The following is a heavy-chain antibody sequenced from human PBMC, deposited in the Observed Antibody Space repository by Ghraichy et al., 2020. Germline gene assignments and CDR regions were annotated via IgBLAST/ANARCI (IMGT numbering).Heavy chain of an antibody. V-gene: IGHV3-21*01. CDR1: GFTFSSYS. D-gene: IGHD1-20*01. J-gene: IGHJ6*03. Sequence: GGSLRLSCAASGFTFSSYSMNWVRQAPGKGLEWVSSISSSSSYIYYADSVKGRFTISRDNAKNSLYLQMNSLRAEDTAVYYCARGRPVPGYNWNDWGFYYYYMDVWGKGTTVTVSS. CDR2: ISSSSSYI. CDR3: ARGRPVPGYNWNDWGFYYYYMDV.